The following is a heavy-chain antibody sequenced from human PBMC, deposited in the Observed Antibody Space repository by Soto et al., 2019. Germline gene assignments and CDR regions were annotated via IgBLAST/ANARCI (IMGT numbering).Heavy chain of an antibody. CDR3: ARVPTHMVAGRPLFHGMDV. V-gene: IGHV1-2*02. CDR1: GYTFTDSY. CDR2: INPKNGDS. Sequence: QVQLVQSGGDVKKPGASMKVSCKASGYTFTDSYIHWVRQAPGQGLEWLGFINPKNGDSHYPQRFEGRVTMTRDTSINSAYMELSRLTSDDTAVYFCARVPTHMVAGRPLFHGMDVWGQGTTVAVSS. D-gene: IGHD6-19*01. J-gene: IGHJ6*02.